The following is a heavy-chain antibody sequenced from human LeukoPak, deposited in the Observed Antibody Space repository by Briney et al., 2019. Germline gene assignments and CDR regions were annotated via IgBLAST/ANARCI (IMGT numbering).Heavy chain of an antibody. CDR2: INPSGDST. CDR1: GYTFTSYY. D-gene: IGHD1-26*01. J-gene: IGHJ6*02. Sequence: ASMKVSCKASGYTFTSYYMHWVRQAPGQGLEWMGIINPSGDSTSYAQKFQGRVTMTRDTSTSTVYMELSSLRSEDTAVYYCARGSGEVGATYYYYGMDVWGQGTTVTVSS. CDR3: ARGSGEVGATYYYYGMDV. V-gene: IGHV1-46*01.